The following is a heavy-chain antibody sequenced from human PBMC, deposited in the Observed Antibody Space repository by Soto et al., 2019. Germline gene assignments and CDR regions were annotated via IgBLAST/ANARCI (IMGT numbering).Heavy chain of an antibody. V-gene: IGHV1-18*01. CDR2: ISPYTGNT. D-gene: IGHD3-16*01. Sequence: QVQLVQSGDEVKKPGASVKVSCKASGYIFVNYGIAWVRQAPGQGLEWMGWISPYTGNTHSATKVQGRLTMTTDTSTSTAYMDLGSLTSHHTAVYYCVMVDNYVTPTPQDVWGQGTTVTVSS. J-gene: IGHJ6*02. CDR1: GYIFVNYG. CDR3: VMVDNYVTPTPQDV.